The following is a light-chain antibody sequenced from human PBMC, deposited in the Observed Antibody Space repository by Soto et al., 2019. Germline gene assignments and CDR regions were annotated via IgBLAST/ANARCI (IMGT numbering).Light chain of an antibody. CDR2: RNN. Sequence: QSMLTQPPSASGTPGQRVTISCSGSSSNIGSNYVYWYQQLPGTAPKLLIYRNNQRPSGVPDRFSGSKSGTSASLAISGLRSEDEADYYCAAWDDSLSAHVFGGGTQLTVL. CDR3: AAWDDSLSAHV. CDR1: SSNIGSNY. J-gene: IGLJ2*01. V-gene: IGLV1-47*01.